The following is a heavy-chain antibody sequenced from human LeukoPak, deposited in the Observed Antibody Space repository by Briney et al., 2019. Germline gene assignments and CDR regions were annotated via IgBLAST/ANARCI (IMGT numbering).Heavy chain of an antibody. Sequence: PSETLSLTCTVSGGSISGYYWNWIRQPAGKGLEWIGRVYTSGTTNYSPSLKSRITMSMDTSKNQFSLRLISMTAADTAVYYCARSTGWSSDLFDYWGQGTLVTVSS. D-gene: IGHD6-19*01. V-gene: IGHV4-4*07. CDR2: VYTSGTT. J-gene: IGHJ4*02. CDR1: GGSISGYY. CDR3: ARSTGWSSDLFDY.